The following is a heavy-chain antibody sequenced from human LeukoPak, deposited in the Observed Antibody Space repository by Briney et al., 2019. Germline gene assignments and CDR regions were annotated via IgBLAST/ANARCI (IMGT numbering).Heavy chain of an antibody. CDR2: ISSSSSYI. CDR3: AREGAAGYYFDY. Sequence: PGGSLRLSCAASGFSFSIYSMNWVRQAPGKGLEWVSSISSSSSYIYYADSVKGRFTISRDNAKNSLYLQMNSLRAEDTAVYYCAREGAAGYYFDYWGQGTLVTVSS. J-gene: IGHJ4*02. D-gene: IGHD6-13*01. V-gene: IGHV3-21*01. CDR1: GFSFSIYS.